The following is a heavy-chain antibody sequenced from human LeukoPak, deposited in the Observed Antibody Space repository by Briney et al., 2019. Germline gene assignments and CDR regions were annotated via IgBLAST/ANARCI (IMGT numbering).Heavy chain of an antibody. CDR3: ARAPYYYGSGRLYYFDY. CDR2: IFHSGKT. Sequence: SETLSLTCTVSGYSISSGYYWGWIRQPPGKGLEWIGSIFHSGKTYYNPSLKSRLTISVDTSKNQFSLKLSSVTAADTAVYYCARAPYYYGSGRLYYFDYWGQGTLVTVSS. D-gene: IGHD3-10*01. J-gene: IGHJ4*02. V-gene: IGHV4-38-2*02. CDR1: GYSISSGYY.